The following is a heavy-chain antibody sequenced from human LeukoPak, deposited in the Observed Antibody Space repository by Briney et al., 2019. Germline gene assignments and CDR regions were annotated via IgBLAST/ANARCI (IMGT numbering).Heavy chain of an antibody. Sequence: PGGYLRLSCVASGFTFSDYYMSWIRQAPGKGLKGVSYISGSGDIIYYADSVMGRFTVSRDNAKNSLYLQMISLTAEDTAVYYCARDRSGGAYYYDSSGYSLWGQGTLVTVSS. D-gene: IGHD3-22*01. CDR3: ARDRSGGAYYYDSSGYSL. CDR2: ISGSGDII. V-gene: IGHV3-11*01. CDR1: GFTFSDYY. J-gene: IGHJ4*02.